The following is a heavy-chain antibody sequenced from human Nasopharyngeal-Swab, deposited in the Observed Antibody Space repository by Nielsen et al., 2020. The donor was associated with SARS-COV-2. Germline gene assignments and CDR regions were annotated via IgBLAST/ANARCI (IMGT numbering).Heavy chain of an antibody. CDR1: GYSISSGYY. J-gene: IGHJ4*02. CDR3: ARGHSSSSQYFDY. CDR2: IYHSGST. V-gene: IGHV4-38-2*02. Sequence: SETLSLTCTVSGYSISSGYYWGWIRQPPGKGLEWIGSIYHSGSTYYNPSLKSRVTISVDTSKNQSSLKLSSVTAADTAVYYCARGHSSSSQYFDYWGQGTLVTVSS. D-gene: IGHD6-6*01.